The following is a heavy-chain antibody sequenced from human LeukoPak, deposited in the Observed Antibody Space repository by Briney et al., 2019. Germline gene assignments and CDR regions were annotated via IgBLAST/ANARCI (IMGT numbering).Heavy chain of an antibody. CDR2: IKQDGSEK. J-gene: IGHJ1*01. CDR3: ARDRPATYDFWSGYSHAEYFQH. Sequence: GGSLGLSCAASGFTFSSYWMSWVRQAPGKGLEWVANIKQDGSEKYYVDSVKGRFTISRDNAKNSLYLQMNSLRAEDTAVYYCARDRPATYDFWSGYSHAEYFQHWGQGTLVTVSS. D-gene: IGHD3-3*01. V-gene: IGHV3-7*01. CDR1: GFTFSSYW.